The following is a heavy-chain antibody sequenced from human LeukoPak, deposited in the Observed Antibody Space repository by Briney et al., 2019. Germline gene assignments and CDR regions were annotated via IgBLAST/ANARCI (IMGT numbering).Heavy chain of an antibody. J-gene: IGHJ4*02. CDR1: GFTFSSYA. CDR2: ISYDGSNK. V-gene: IGHV3-30-3*01. D-gene: IGHD6-19*01. Sequence: GGSLRLSCAASGFTFSSYAMHWVRQAPGKGLEWVAVISYDGSNKYYADSVKGRFTISRDNSKNTLYLRMNSLRAEDTAVYYCARDLYSSGWLDYWGQGTLVTVSS. CDR3: ARDLYSSGWLDY.